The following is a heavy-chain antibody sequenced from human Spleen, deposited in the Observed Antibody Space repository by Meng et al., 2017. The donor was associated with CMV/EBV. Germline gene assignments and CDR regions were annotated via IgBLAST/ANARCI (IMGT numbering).Heavy chain of an antibody. Sequence: AGSGGSIRSSRWWIGPRQPPGKGLGCIGEIYHTRNTNYIPSLKSRVSMSVDNSKNQFSLRLNSVTAADTAVYFCARIVAVAGIFDYWGQGALVTVSS. CDR2: IYHTRNT. J-gene: IGHJ4*02. V-gene: IGHV4-4*01. CDR1: GGSIRSSRW. D-gene: IGHD6-19*01. CDR3: ARIVAVAGIFDY.